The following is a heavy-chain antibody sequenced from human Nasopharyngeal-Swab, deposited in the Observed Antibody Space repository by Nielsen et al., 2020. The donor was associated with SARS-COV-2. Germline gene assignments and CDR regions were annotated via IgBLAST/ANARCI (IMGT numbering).Heavy chain of an antibody. CDR1: GFTFSSCC. CDR3: AREVRGSYWPAFDI. CDR2: IKQDGSEK. Sequence: ARSLCLSCAASGFTFSSCCMSWVRQAPGKGLEWVANIKQDGSEKYYVDSVKGRLTISRDNAKNSLYLQMNSLRAEDTAVYYCAREVRGSYWPAFDIWGQGTMVTVSS. D-gene: IGHD1-26*01. V-gene: IGHV3-7*01. J-gene: IGHJ3*02.